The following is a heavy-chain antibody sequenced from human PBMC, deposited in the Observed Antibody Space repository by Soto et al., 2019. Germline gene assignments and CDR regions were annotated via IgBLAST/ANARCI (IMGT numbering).Heavy chain of an antibody. Sequence: EVQLVESGGGLVQPGGSLRLSCAASGFLFNTYWMFWVRQAPRKGLLWVSRIKSDGSSTNYADSVKGRFTISRDNAKNTLYPQMTSLRAEDTAVYYCAIGGGDYNYLDYWGQGILVTVSS. CDR2: IKSDGSST. D-gene: IGHD3-9*01. J-gene: IGHJ4*02. CDR3: AIGGGDYNYLDY. V-gene: IGHV3-74*01. CDR1: GFLFNTYW.